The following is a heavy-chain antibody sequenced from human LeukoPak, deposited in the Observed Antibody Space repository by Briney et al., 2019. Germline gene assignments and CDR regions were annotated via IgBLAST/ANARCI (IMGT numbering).Heavy chain of an antibody. D-gene: IGHD5-18*01. CDR3: ARDVNSYAHCGH. V-gene: IGHV3-23*01. J-gene: IGHJ4*02. Sequence: GGSLRLSCAASGFTFNSYAMSWVRQAPGKGLEWVSTIGFGDDSAYYADSVKGRFTISRDNSRNMLYLQMNSLRAEDTAVYYCARDVNSYAHCGHWGQGTLVTVSS. CDR1: GFTFNSYA. CDR2: IGFGDDSA.